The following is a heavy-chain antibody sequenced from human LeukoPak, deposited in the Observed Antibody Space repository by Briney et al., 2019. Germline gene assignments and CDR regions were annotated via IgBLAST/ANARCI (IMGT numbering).Heavy chain of an antibody. Sequence: GGSLRLSCAASGFTFSSYSMNWVRQAPGKGLEWVSYISSSSTIYYADSVKGRFTISRDNSKNTLYLQMNSLRAEDTAVYYCAREGSSGWYRYAFDIWGQGTMVTVSS. J-gene: IGHJ3*02. CDR3: AREGSSGWYRYAFDI. CDR2: ISSSSTI. CDR1: GFTFSSYS. D-gene: IGHD6-19*01. V-gene: IGHV3-48*01.